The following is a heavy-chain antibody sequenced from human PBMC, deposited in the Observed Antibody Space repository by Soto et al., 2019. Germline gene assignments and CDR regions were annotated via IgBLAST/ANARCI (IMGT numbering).Heavy chain of an antibody. J-gene: IGHJ3*02. V-gene: IGHV3-23*01. Sequence: EVQLLESGGGLVQPGGSLRLSCAASGFTCSSYAMSWVRQAPGKGLEWVSAISGSGGSTYYADSVKGRFTISRDNSKNPLYLQMHSLRAEDTAAYYCAKRQTIFGVVRVHAAFDIWGQGTMVTVSS. CDR2: ISGSGGST. D-gene: IGHD3-3*01. CDR3: AKRQTIFGVVRVHAAFDI. CDR1: GFTCSSYA.